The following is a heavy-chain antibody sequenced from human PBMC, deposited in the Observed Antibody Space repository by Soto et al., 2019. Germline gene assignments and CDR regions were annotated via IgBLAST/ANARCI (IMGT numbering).Heavy chain of an antibody. V-gene: IGHV1-58*02. CDR2: IVVGSGNT. J-gene: IGHJ4*02. CDR3: AADSGYSYGNNVDY. CDR1: GGTFSSYA. Sequence: SVKVSCKASGGTFSSYAISWVRQAPGQGLEWIGWIVVGSGNTNYAQKFQERVTITRDMSTSTAYMELSSLRSEDTAVYYCAADSGYSYGNNVDYWGQGTLVTVSS. D-gene: IGHD5-18*01.